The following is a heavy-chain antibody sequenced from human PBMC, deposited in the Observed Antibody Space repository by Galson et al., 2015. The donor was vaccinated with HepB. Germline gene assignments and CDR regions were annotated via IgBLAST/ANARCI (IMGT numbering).Heavy chain of an antibody. D-gene: IGHD3-16*02. J-gene: IGHJ4*02. CDR1: GFTFSVYA. CDR2: ISGSGHTT. Sequence: SLRLSCAASGFTFSVYAMTWVRLAPGKGLEWVSGISGSGHTTYYADSVKGRFTISRDNSKNTLSLQMNSLRADDTAIYYCAKDPDYDYVWVTFRPDSWGQGTLVIVSS. V-gene: IGHV3-23*01. CDR3: AKDPDYDYVWVTFRPDS.